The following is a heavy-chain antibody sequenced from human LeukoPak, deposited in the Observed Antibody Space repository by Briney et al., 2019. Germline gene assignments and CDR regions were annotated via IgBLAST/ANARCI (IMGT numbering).Heavy chain of an antibody. D-gene: IGHD5-18*01. V-gene: IGHV1-2*02. CDR1: GYTFTGYY. CDR3: ARDNGGRYSYGLFDY. CDR2: INPNSGGT. J-gene: IGHJ4*02. Sequence: ASVKVSCKASGYTFTGYYMHWVRQAPGQGLEWMGWINPNSGGTNYAQKFQGRVTMTRDTSLSTAYMELSRLRSDDTAGYYCARDNGGRYSYGLFDYWSQGTLVTVYS.